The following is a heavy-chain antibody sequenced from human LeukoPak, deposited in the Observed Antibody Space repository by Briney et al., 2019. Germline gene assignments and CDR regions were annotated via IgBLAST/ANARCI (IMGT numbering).Heavy chain of an antibody. D-gene: IGHD3-10*01. V-gene: IGHV3-30*02. CDR1: GFTFSSYG. Sequence: QAGGSLRLSCAASGFTFSSYGMHWVRQAPGKGLEWVAFIRYDGSNKYYADSVKGRFTISRDNSKNTLYLQMNSLRAEDTAVYYCAKDEYYYGSGSYCSIDYWGQGTLVTVSS. CDR3: AKDEYYYGSGSYCSIDY. CDR2: IRYDGSNK. J-gene: IGHJ4*02.